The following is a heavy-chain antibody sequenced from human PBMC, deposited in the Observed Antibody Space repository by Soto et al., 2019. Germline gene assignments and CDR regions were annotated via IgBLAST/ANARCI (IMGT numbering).Heavy chain of an antibody. D-gene: IGHD1-26*01. J-gene: IGHJ4*02. Sequence: GGSLRLSCAASGFTFSSYAMSWVRQAPGKGLEWVSAISGSGGSTYYADSVKGRFTISRDNSKNTLYLQMNSLRAEDTAVYYCAKPLIGGSYYLQSWVAFDYWGQGTLVTVSS. CDR1: GFTFSSYA. CDR2: ISGSGGST. CDR3: AKPLIGGSYYLQSWVAFDY. V-gene: IGHV3-23*01.